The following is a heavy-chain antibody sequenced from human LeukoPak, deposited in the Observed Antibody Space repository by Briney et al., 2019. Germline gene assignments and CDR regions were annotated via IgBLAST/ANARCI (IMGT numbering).Heavy chain of an antibody. V-gene: IGHV3-21*05. Sequence: GGSLRLSCAASGFTFNTYSVNWVRQVPGKGLEWVSYISRSSTFISYADSVKGRFTISRDNSKNTLYLQMNSLRAEDTAVYYCAKDRDFWSGYLSPWYFDYWGQGTLVTVSS. CDR3: AKDRDFWSGYLSPWYFDY. D-gene: IGHD3-3*01. CDR1: GFTFNTYS. CDR2: ISRSSTFI. J-gene: IGHJ4*02.